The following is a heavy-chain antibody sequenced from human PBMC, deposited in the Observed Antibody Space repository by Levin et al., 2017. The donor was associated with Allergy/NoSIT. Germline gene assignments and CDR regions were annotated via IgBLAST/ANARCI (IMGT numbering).Heavy chain of an antibody. CDR3: AKDLGYGTTGTFDY. V-gene: IGHV3-23*01. CDR1: GFTFSSYA. CDR2: ISGSGGST. Sequence: GESLKISCAASGFTFSSYAMSWVRQAPGKGLEWVSAISGSGGSTYYADSVKGRFTISRDNSKNTLYLQMNSLRAEDTAVYYCAKDLGYGTTGTFDYWGQGTLVTVSS. J-gene: IGHJ4*02. D-gene: IGHD1-1*01.